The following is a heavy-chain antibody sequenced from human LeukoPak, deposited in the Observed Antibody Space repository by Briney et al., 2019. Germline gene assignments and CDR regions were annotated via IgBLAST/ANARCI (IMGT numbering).Heavy chain of an antibody. CDR1: GYTFTSYD. V-gene: IGHV1-8*01. CDR3: ARASTPGAFDI. D-gene: IGHD2-15*01. J-gene: IGHJ3*02. Sequence: ASVKVSCKASGYTFTSYDVNWVRQATGQGLEWVGYINPNSGNTAYAQKFQGRVTMTRDTSISTAYMELSRLRSDDTAVYYCARASTPGAFDIWGQGTMVTVSS. CDR2: INPNSGNT.